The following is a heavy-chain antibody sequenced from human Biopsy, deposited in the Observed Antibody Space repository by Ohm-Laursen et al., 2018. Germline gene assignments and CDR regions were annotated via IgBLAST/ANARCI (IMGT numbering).Heavy chain of an antibody. CDR3: ARHPTGFWFDP. Sequence: SETLSLTCTVSGGSISSSTTYYWAWLRQPPRKGLEWIGNIYNTETTFYNPSLKSRFTISVDTSTNQFPLKVSTVTAADTALYFCARHPTGFWFDPWGHGTLVTVSS. J-gene: IGHJ5*02. V-gene: IGHV4-39*01. CDR1: GGSISSSTTYY. CDR2: IYNTETT.